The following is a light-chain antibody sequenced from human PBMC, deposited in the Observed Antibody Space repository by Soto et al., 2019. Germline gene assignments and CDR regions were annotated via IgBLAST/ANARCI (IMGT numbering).Light chain of an antibody. V-gene: IGKV3-20*01. Sequence: EIVLTQSPGTLSLSPGERATLSCRASQSVSSSYIAWYQQKPGQAPRLLIYGASIRATGIPDRFSGSGSGXXXXXXXXXXXXXXFAVYYCQQYGSSLYTXXXXXKLEXX. J-gene: IGKJ2*01. CDR3: QQYGSSLYT. CDR1: QSVSSSY. CDR2: GAS.